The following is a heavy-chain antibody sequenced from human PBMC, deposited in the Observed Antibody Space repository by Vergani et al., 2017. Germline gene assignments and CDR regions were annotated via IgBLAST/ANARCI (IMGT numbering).Heavy chain of an antibody. V-gene: IGHV3-30*18. CDR2: ISYDGSNK. CDR3: AKDPSLARLGGSFFDY. J-gene: IGHJ4*02. D-gene: IGHD1-26*01. Sequence: QVQLVESGGGVVQPGRSLRLSCAASGFTFSSYGMHWVRQAPGKGPEWVAVISYDGSNKYYADSVKGRFTISRDNSQNTRNLQMDRLRTEDTAVYYCAKDPSLARLGGSFFDYGGQGTLVTVSS. CDR1: GFTFSSYG.